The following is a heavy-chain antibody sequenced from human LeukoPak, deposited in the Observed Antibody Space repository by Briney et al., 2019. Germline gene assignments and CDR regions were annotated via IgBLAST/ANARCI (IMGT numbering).Heavy chain of an antibody. V-gene: IGHV3-30*02. Sequence: PGGSLRLSCAASGFTFSSYGMHWVRQAPGKGLEWVTFIRYDGSNKYYADSVKGRFTISRDNSKNTLYLQMNSLRAEDTAVYYCAKDRPVPPHDAFDIWGQGTMVTVSS. CDR1: GFTFSSYG. CDR2: IRYDGSNK. D-gene: IGHD2-2*01. J-gene: IGHJ3*02. CDR3: AKDRPVPPHDAFDI.